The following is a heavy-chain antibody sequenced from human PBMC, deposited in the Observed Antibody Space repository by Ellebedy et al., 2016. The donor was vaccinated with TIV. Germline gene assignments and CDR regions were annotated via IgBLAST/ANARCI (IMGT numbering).Heavy chain of an antibody. CDR2: INPNSGGT. Sequence: AASVKVSCKASGYTFTDYYMHWVRQAPGQGLEWMGWINPNSGGTKYAQKFQGRVTMTRDTSINTAYMELSRLRSDDTAIYYCAKDLSSAALFDFDHWGQGTLVAVSS. CDR1: GYTFTDYY. CDR3: AKDLSSAALFDFDH. V-gene: IGHV1-2*02. D-gene: IGHD6-13*01. J-gene: IGHJ4*02.